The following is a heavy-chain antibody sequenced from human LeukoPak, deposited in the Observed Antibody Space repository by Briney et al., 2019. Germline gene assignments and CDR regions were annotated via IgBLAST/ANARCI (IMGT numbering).Heavy chain of an antibody. V-gene: IGHV5-51*01. CDR1: GYSFTSYW. Sequence: ASVKVSCKASGYSFTSYWIGWVRQMPGKGLEWMGIGYPGDSDTRYSPSFQGQVTISADRSITTAYLQWSSLKASDTAMYYCARPIVVPAAGFAFDIWGQGTMVTVSS. D-gene: IGHD2-2*01. CDR2: GYPGDSDT. J-gene: IGHJ3*02. CDR3: ARPIVVPAAGFAFDI.